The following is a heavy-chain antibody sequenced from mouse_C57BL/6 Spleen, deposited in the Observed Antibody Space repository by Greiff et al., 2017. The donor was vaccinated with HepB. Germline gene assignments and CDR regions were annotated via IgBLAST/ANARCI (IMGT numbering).Heavy chain of an antibody. CDR1: GYAFSSSW. J-gene: IGHJ2*01. Sequence: QVQLQQSGPELVKPGASVKISCKASGYAFSSSWMNWVKQRPGKGLEWIGRIYPGDGDTNYNGKFKGKATLTADKSSSTAYMQLSSLTSEDSAVYFCARSDYYGSSLGHYFDYWGQGTTLTVSS. CDR2: IYPGDGDT. CDR3: ARSDYYGSSLGHYFDY. V-gene: IGHV1-82*01. D-gene: IGHD1-1*01.